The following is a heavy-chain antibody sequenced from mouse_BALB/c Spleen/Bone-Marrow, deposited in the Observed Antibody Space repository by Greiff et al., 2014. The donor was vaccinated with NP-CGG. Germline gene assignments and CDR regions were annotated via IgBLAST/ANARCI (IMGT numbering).Heavy chain of an antibody. Sequence: VQLQQSGAELVRSGASVKLSCTASGFNIKDFYIYWVKQRPAQGLEWIGWIDPENGGTDYDPKFQGKATMTADTSSNTAYLQLSSLASEDTAVYYCNALYYDSDFDYWGQGTTLTVSS. J-gene: IGHJ2*01. V-gene: IGHV14-4*02. CDR2: IDPENGGT. CDR1: GFNIKDFY. D-gene: IGHD2-4*01. CDR3: NALYYDSDFDY.